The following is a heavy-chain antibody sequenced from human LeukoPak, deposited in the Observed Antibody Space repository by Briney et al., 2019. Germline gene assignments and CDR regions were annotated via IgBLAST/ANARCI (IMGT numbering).Heavy chain of an antibody. CDR1: GFAFSTCG. J-gene: IGHJ4*02. V-gene: IGHV3-21*01. CDR2: ISSSSSYI. CDR3: ARDLSSWFGELFTSNMYYFDY. D-gene: IGHD3-10*01. Sequence: GGSLRLSCATSGFAFSTCGMNWVRQAPGKGLEWVSSISSSSSYIYYADSVKGRFTISRDNAKNSLYLQMNSLRAEDTAVYYCARDLSSWFGELFTSNMYYFDYRGQGTLVTVSS.